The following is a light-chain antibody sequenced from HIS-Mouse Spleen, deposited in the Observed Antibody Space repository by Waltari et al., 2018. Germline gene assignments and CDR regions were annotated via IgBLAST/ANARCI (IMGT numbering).Light chain of an antibody. CDR3: SSYTSSSTLV. CDR2: DVS. Sequence: QSALTQPASVSWSPGQSLTISCTGTSRDVCGYTHVSGYQQHPGKAPKLTIYDVSNRPSGVSNRFSGSKSGNTASLTISGLQAEDEADYYCSSYTSSSTLVFGGGTKLTVL. V-gene: IGLV2-14*03. CDR1: SRDVCGYTH. J-gene: IGLJ2*01.